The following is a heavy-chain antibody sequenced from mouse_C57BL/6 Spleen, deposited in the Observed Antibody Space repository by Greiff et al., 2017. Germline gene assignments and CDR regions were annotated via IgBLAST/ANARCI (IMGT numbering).Heavy chain of an antibody. CDR2: IYPGDGDT. D-gene: IGHD4-1*02. CDR1: GYAFSSYW. Sequence: QVQLQQSGAELVKPGASVKISCKASGYAFSSYWMNWVKQRPGKGLVWIGQIYPGDGDTNYNGKFKGKATLTADKSSSTAYMQLSSLTSEDSAVYFCARDQLGPGFAYWGQGTLVTVSA. J-gene: IGHJ3*01. V-gene: IGHV1-80*01. CDR3: ARDQLGPGFAY.